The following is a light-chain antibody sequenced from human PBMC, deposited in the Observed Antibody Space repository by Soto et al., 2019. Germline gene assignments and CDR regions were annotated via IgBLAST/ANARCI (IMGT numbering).Light chain of an antibody. CDR1: QSVSSSY. CDR3: QEYGSSRWT. CDR2: GAS. J-gene: IGKJ1*01. Sequence: EIVLTQSPGTLSLSPGERATLSCRASQSVSSSYLAWYQQNRGQAPRLLIYGASSRATGIPDRFSGSGSGTAVSLTTSRLEPEEFAVYYGQEYGSSRWTFGQGTKVDIK. V-gene: IGKV3-20*01.